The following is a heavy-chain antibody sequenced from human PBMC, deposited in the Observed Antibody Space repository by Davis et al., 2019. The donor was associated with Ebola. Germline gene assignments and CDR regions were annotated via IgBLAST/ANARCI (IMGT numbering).Heavy chain of an antibody. D-gene: IGHD3-22*01. J-gene: IGHJ4*02. CDR1: GYTFTSYD. CDR2: MNPNSGNT. Sequence: ASVKVSCKASGYTFTSYDINWVRQATGQGLEWMGWMNPNSGNTGYAQKFQGRVTMTRNTSISTAYMELSSLRSEDTAVYYCARDTSYYYDDSAYFDYWGQGTLVTVSS. V-gene: IGHV1-8*01. CDR3: ARDTSYYYDDSAYFDY.